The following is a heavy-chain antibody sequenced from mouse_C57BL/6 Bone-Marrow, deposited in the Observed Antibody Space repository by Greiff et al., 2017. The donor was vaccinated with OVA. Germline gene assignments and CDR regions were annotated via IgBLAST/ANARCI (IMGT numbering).Heavy chain of an antibody. V-gene: IGHV5-9*01. CDR1: GFTFSSYT. CDR2: ISGGGGNT. CDR3: ARQRYGSSLGGYFDV. J-gene: IGHJ1*03. D-gene: IGHD1-1*01. Sequence: EVKVVESGGGLVKPGGSLKLSCAASGFTFSSYTMSWVRQTPEKRLEWVATISGGGGNTYYPDSVKGRFTISRDKAKNTLYLQMSSLRSEDTALYYCARQRYGSSLGGYFDVWGTGTTVTVSS.